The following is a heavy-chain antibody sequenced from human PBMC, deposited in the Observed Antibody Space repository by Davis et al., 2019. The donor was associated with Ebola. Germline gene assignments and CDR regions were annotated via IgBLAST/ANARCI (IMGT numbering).Heavy chain of an antibody. Sequence: GESLKISCAASGFIVSDKYMSWVRQAPGKGLEWVSVIYSAGSTYYADSVKGRFTISRDNSKNTLYLQMNSLRAEDTAVYYCARSSYFESWPGFDVWGQGTRVTVSS. J-gene: IGHJ3*01. CDR3: ARSSYFESWPGFDV. V-gene: IGHV3-53*01. CDR1: GFIVSDKY. CDR2: IYSAGST. D-gene: IGHD2/OR15-2a*01.